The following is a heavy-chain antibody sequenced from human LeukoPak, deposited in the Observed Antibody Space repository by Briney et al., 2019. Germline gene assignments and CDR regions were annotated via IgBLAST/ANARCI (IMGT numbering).Heavy chain of an antibody. V-gene: IGHV3-30*18. CDR3: AKELTGAYYYYGMDV. CDR2: ISYDGSNK. Sequence: PGGSLRLSCAASGFTFSSYGMHWVRQAPGKGLEWVAVISYDGSNKYYADSVKGRFTISRDNSKNTLYLQMNSLRAEGTAVYYCAKELTGAYYYYGMDVWGQGTTVTVSS. D-gene: IGHD1-20*01. CDR1: GFTFSSYG. J-gene: IGHJ6*02.